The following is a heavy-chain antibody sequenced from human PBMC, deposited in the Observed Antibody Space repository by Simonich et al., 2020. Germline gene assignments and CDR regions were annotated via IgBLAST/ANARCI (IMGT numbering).Heavy chain of an antibody. J-gene: IGHJ3*01. V-gene: IGHV1-2*02. CDR3: ARRGGAG. Sequence: QVQLVQSGAEVKKPGASVKVSCKASGDTFTGYYMPWVRQAPGQGLEWMGWINHNRGGPNDAQKFQGRGTMTRDTSISTAYMELSRLRSDDTAVYYCARRGGAGWGQGTMVTVSS. CDR2: INHNRGGP. D-gene: IGHD6-19*01. CDR1: GDTFTGYY.